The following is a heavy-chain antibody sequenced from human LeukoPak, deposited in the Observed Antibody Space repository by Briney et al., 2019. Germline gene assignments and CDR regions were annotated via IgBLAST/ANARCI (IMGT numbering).Heavy chain of an antibody. V-gene: IGHV3-21*01. CDR3: ARGYCSSTSCYGTTYYYYGMDV. CDR1: GFTFSSYS. CDR2: ISSSSSYI. D-gene: IGHD2-2*01. Sequence: GGSLRLSCAASGFTFSSYSMNWVRQAPGKGLEWVSSISSSSSYIYYADSVKGRFTISRDNAKNSLYLQMNSLRAEDTAVYYCARGYCSSTSCYGTTYYYYGMDVWGQGTTVTVSS. J-gene: IGHJ6*02.